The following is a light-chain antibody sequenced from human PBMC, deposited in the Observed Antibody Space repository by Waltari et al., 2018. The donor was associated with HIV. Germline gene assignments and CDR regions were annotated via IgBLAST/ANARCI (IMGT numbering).Light chain of an antibody. Sequence: SYELTQPPSVSVSPGQTARITCSGDALPKHYAYWYQQKAGQAPELVIYKDSERPSGIPERFSGASSGTTVTLTISGVQAEDEADYYCESADSSLWVFGGGTKLTVL. CDR1: ALPKHY. CDR3: ESADSSLWV. CDR2: KDS. J-gene: IGLJ3*02. V-gene: IGLV3-25*03.